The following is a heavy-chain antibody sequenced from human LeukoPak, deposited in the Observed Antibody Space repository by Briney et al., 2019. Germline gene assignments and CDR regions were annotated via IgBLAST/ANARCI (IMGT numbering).Heavy chain of an antibody. J-gene: IGHJ4*02. CDR2: IRYSGSKIGGSTE. V-gene: IGHV3-30*02. CDR3: AKQGGYSYGYGNDY. Sequence: GGSLRLSCEGSGFTFSNYGIHWVRQAPGKGLEWVAFIRYSGSKIGGSTEYYADSVKGRFTISRDNTKRSLYLQMSSLRPEDTAMYYCAKQGGYSYGYGNDYWGQGTLVTVSS. D-gene: IGHD5-18*01. CDR1: GFTFSNYG.